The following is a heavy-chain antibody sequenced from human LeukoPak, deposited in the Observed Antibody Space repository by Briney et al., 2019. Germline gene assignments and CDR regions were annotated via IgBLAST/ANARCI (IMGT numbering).Heavy chain of an antibody. CDR2: ISSSGSTI. J-gene: IGHJ6*04. CDR3: AGEPMVRGKNGMDV. D-gene: IGHD3-10*01. Sequence: GGSLRLSCAASGLTFSSYEMNWVRQAPGKGLEWVSYISSSGSTIYYADSVKGRFTISRDNAKNSLYLQMNSLRAEDTAVYYCAGEPMVRGKNGMDVWGKGTTVTVSS. V-gene: IGHV3-48*03. CDR1: GLTFSSYE.